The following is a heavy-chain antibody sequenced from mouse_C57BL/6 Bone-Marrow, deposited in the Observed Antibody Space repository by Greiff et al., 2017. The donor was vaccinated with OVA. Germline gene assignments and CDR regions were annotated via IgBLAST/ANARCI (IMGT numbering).Heavy chain of an antibody. J-gene: IGHJ3*01. Sequence: EVQLQQSGPELVKPGASVKISCKASGYTFTDYYMNWVKQSHGKSLEWIGDINPNNGGTSYNQKFKGKATLTVDKSSSTAYMELRSLTSEDSAVYYCARAYYSNTLAYRGQGTLVTVSA. V-gene: IGHV1-26*01. CDR3: ARAYYSNTLAY. CDR1: GYTFTDYY. D-gene: IGHD2-5*01. CDR2: INPNNGGT.